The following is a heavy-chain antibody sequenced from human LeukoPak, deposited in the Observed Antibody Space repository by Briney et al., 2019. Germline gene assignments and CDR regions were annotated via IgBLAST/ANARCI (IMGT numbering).Heavy chain of an antibody. V-gene: IGHV1-18*01. CDR2: ISAYNGNT. CDR3: AREGCSSTSCYMVTGRYYYYYMDV. CDR1: GYTFTSYG. Sequence: AAVKVSCKASGYTFTSYGSIWVRQAPGQGLEGRVGISAYNGNTNYAQKLQGRVTMTKDKSTSTAYIELRSLRSDDTAVYYCAREGCSSTSCYMVTGRYYYYYMDVWGKGTTVTVSS. D-gene: IGHD2-2*02. J-gene: IGHJ6*03.